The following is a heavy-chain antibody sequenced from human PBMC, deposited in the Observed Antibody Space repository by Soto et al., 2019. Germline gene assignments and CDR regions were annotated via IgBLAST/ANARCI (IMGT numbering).Heavy chain of an antibody. CDR1: GFTFSSYG. CDR3: ARDRSGYDSFDY. V-gene: IGHV3-33*01. Sequence: QVQLVESGGGVVQPGRSLRLSCAASGFTFSSYGMHWVRQAPGKGLEWVAVIWYVGSNKYYADSVKGRFTISRDNSKNTLYLQMNSLRAEDTAVYYCARDRSGYDSFDYWGQGTLVIVSS. D-gene: IGHD5-12*01. J-gene: IGHJ4*02. CDR2: IWYVGSNK.